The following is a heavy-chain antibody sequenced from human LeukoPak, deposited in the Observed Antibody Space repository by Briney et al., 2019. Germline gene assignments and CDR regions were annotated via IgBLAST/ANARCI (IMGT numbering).Heavy chain of an antibody. CDR2: INHSGST. V-gene: IGHV4-34*01. D-gene: IGHD3-10*01. CDR3: ARLAGGRGAXDI. Sequence: SETLSLTCAVYGGSFSGYYWSWIRQPPGKGLEGIGEINHSGSTNYNPSLKGRVTISVDTSKNQFSLKPGSVTTADQAVYYCARLAGGRGAXDIXXQGTXVTVSS. CDR1: GGSFSGYY. J-gene: IGHJ3*02.